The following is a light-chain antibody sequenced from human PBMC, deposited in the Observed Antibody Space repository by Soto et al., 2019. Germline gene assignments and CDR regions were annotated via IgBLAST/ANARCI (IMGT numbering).Light chain of an antibody. CDR3: QSWGTGNRV. Sequence: QSVLTQSPSASASLGASVNLTCILSSGYSNYAIAWHQQQPGRGPRYLMKVNSDGSHNKGDGIPDRFSGSSSGAERHLTISGLQSEDEAVYFCQSWGTGNRVFGGGTQLTVL. J-gene: IGLJ2*01. CDR1: SGYSNYA. CDR2: VNSDGSH. V-gene: IGLV4-69*02.